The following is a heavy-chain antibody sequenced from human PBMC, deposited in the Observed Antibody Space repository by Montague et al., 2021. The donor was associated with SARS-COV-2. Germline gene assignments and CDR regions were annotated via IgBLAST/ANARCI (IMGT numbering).Heavy chain of an antibody. CDR1: GGSLNSHY. CDR2: INHRGST. D-gene: IGHD2-8*01. V-gene: IGHV4-34*01. J-gene: IGHJ4*02. CDR3: ARGQEVYAINGDFNY. Sequence: SETLSLTCGVDGGSLNSHYGSWTCLPPGNGMGWDEVINHRGSTTNSQSPNTRVTITIETYKNQFYLKLSSATAADTAVYYCARGQEVYAINGDFNYWGQGTLVTVSS.